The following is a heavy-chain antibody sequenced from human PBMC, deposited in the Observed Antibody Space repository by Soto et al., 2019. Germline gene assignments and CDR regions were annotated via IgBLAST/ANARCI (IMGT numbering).Heavy chain of an antibody. Sequence: ASVKVSCKASGYTFTSYGITWVRQAPGQGLEWMGWISAYNGNTNYAQNLQGRVTMTTDTSTSTAYMELRSLTSDDTAVYYSAKPVGYCSGTTCRYGMDVWGQGTTVTVSS. CDR2: ISAYNGNT. J-gene: IGHJ6*02. CDR3: AKPVGYCSGTTCRYGMDV. V-gene: IGHV1-18*04. CDR1: GYTFTSYG. D-gene: IGHD2-2*01.